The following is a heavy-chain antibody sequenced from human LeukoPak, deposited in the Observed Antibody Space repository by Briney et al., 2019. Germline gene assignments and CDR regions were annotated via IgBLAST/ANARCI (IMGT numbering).Heavy chain of an antibody. CDR2: MNPNSGNT. D-gene: IGHD2-15*01. Sequence: ASVQVSCKASGYTFTSYDINWVRQATGQGLEWMGWMNPNSGNTGYAQKFQGRVTMTRNTSISTAYMELSSLRSEDTAVYYCARAYKSRIVVSISFQHWGQGTLVTVSS. J-gene: IGHJ1*01. CDR1: GYTFTSYD. V-gene: IGHV1-8*01. CDR3: ARAYKSRIVVSISFQH.